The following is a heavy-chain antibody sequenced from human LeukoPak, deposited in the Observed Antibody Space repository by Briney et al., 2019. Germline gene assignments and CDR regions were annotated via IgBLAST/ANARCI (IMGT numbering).Heavy chain of an antibody. V-gene: IGHV3-30*18. D-gene: IGHD3-10*01. Sequence: GGSLRLSCAASGFTFSRYAMHWVRQAPGKGLEWVSVIAYDGSNKYSADSLKGRFTISRDNSNNTVYLQMNSLRAEDTAVYCCVKELIRGYYFDYWGQGTLVTVSS. CDR1: GFTFSRYA. CDR3: VKELIRGYYFDY. CDR2: IAYDGSNK. J-gene: IGHJ4*02.